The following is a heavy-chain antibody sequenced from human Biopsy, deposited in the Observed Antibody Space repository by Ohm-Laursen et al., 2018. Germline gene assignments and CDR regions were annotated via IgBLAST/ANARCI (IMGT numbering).Heavy chain of an antibody. CDR2: TYKGGNT. V-gene: IGHV4-4*07. CDR1: GASIISYY. CDR3: ARDLPSSYYYAMDV. Sequence: SDTLSLTCTVSGASIISYYWSWIRQPAGKGLEWIGHTYKGGNTNHNPSLKSRVSMSVDTSKNQLSLTLRSVTAADTAVYYCARDLPSSYYYAMDVWGQGTTVTVSS. J-gene: IGHJ6*02.